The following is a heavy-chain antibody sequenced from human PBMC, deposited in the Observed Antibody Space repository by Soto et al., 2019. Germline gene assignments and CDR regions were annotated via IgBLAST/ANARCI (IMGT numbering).Heavy chain of an antibody. V-gene: IGHV4-34*01. CDR3: ARGLDSSGYSDDY. CDR2: INHSGST. J-gene: IGHJ4*02. Sequence: SETLSLTCAVYGGSFSCYYWIWIRQPPGKGLEWIGEINHSGSTNYNPSLKSRVTISVDTSKNQFSPKLSSVTAADTAVYYCARGLDSSGYSDDYWGQGTLVTVSS. CDR1: GGSFSCYY. D-gene: IGHD3-22*01.